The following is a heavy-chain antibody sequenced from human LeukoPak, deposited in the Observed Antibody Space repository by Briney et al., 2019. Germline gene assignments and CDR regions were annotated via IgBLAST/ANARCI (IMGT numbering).Heavy chain of an antibody. Sequence: SVTLSLTCTVSGGSINSSSYYWGWIRQPPGKGRERIGSIYYSGSTYYNPSLKSRVTISVDTSKNQFSLKLSSVTAADTAVYYCASLRLLWFGELLNSAYDYWGQGTLVTVSS. CDR1: GGSINSSSYY. D-gene: IGHD3-10*01. CDR3: ASLRLLWFGELLNSAYDY. J-gene: IGHJ4*02. V-gene: IGHV4-39*01. CDR2: IYYSGST.